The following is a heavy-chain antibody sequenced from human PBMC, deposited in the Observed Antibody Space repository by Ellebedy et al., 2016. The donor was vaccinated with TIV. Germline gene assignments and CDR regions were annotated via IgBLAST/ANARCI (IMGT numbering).Heavy chain of an antibody. Sequence: ASVKVSCKASGGTFSSFSINWVRQAPGQGLEWMGGIIPIFGTTKYAQKFQDRVTFTADTLTSTAYMELSSLRSEDTAVYYCVKVGTTYSHDLYYFDYWGLGTLVTVSS. CDR3: VKVGTTYSHDLYYFDY. D-gene: IGHD1-1*01. CDR2: IIPIFGTT. J-gene: IGHJ4*02. V-gene: IGHV1-69*06. CDR1: GGTFSSFS.